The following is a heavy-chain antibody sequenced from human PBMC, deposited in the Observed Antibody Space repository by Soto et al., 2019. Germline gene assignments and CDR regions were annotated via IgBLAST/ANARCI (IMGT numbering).Heavy chain of an antibody. CDR1: GGSISSGDYY. J-gene: IGHJ3*02. CDR3: VRDYDYDTSRNDAFDI. Sequence: QVQLQESGPGLVKPSQTLSLTCTVSGGSISSGDYYWSWIRHHPGKGLEWIGYIYSSGSTYYNPSLWSRVTISADTSKNQFSLRLSSVTAADTAVYYCVRDYDYDTSRNDAFDIWGQGTMVTVSS. CDR2: IYSSGST. V-gene: IGHV4-31*03. D-gene: IGHD3-22*01.